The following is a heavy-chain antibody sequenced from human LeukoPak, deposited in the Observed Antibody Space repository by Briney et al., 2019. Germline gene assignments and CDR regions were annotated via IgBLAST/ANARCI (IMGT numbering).Heavy chain of an antibody. CDR2: FDPEDGET. D-gene: IGHD1-26*01. CDR3: ATSSQWELLVGYFDY. Sequence: ASVKVSCKVSGYTLTELSMHWVRQAPGKGLEWMGGFDPEDGETIYAQKFQGRVTMTEDTSTDTAYMELSSLRSEDTAVYYCATSSQWELLVGYFDYWGQRTLVTVSS. V-gene: IGHV1-24*01. CDR1: GYTLTELS. J-gene: IGHJ4*02.